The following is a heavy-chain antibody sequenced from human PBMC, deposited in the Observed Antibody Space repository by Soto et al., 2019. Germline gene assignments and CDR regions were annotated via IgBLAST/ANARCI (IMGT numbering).Heavy chain of an antibody. V-gene: IGHV4-30-2*01. Sequence: SETLSLTCAVSGGSISRGGYSWSWIRQPPGKGLEGIGYIYPSGSTYYNPSLKTRVTVSVDRSKNQFSLKLSSVTAADTAVYYCARALVTHNWFDPWGQGTLVTVSS. D-gene: IGHD2-21*02. CDR1: GGSISRGGYS. CDR2: IYPSGST. J-gene: IGHJ5*02. CDR3: ARALVTHNWFDP.